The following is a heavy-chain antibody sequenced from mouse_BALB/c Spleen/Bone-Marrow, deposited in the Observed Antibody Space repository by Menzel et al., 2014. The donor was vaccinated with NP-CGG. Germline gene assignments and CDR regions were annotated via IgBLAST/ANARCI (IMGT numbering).Heavy chain of an antibody. V-gene: IGHV1S132*01. Sequence: QVHVKQSGAELVKPGASVKLSCKTSGYTFTSYWIQWVKQRPGQGLGWIGEIFPGTVTPYYNEKFKGKATLTIDTSSSTASMQLSSLTSEDSAVYFCARRGYGYLDYWGQGTTLTVSS. CDR1: GYTFTSYW. D-gene: IGHD2-10*02. J-gene: IGHJ2*01. CDR2: IFPGTVTP. CDR3: ARRGYGYLDY.